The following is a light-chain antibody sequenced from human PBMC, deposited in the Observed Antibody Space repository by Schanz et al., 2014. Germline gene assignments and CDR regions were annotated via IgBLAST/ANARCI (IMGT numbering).Light chain of an antibody. CDR1: QSVTSN. Sequence: EIVMTQSPATLSVSPGEGATLSCRASQSVTSNLAWYQQKPGQAPRLLIYGATTRATGIPARLSGSGSGTEFTLTISSLQSEDFAVYYCQHRSNWPLMYTFGQGTKLEIK. V-gene: IGKV3-15*01. CDR3: QHRSNWPLMYT. J-gene: IGKJ2*01. CDR2: GAT.